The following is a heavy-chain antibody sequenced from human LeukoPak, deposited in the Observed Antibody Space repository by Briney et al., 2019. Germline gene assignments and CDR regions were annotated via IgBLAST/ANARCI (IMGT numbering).Heavy chain of an antibody. Sequence: SETLSLTCTVSGGSISSYYWGWIRQPPGKGLAWIGSIYYTGSTYYNPSLKSRVTISVDTSKNQFSLKLSSATAADTAVYYCAREGGEQPVDYWGQGTLVTVSS. CDR3: AREGGEQPVDY. J-gene: IGHJ4*02. V-gene: IGHV4-39*07. CDR2: IYYTGST. CDR1: GGSISSYY. D-gene: IGHD3-16*01.